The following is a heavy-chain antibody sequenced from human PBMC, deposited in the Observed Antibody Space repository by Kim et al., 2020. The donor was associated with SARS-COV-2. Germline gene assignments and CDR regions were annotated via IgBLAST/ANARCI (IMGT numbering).Heavy chain of an antibody. Sequence: ETLSLTCAVYGGSFSAYSWIWIRQAPGKGLEWIGEVNHSGITKYHPSLKSRVTISVDTSKNQFSLKLPSVTAADTAVFYCARGRAGVVPSPILGLGPYYYYYAMDVWGQGTTVTVS. D-gene: IGHD3-3*01. CDR1: GGSFSAYS. V-gene: IGHV4-34*01. CDR3: ARGRAGVVPSPILGLGPYYYYYAMDV. CDR2: VNHSGIT. J-gene: IGHJ6*02.